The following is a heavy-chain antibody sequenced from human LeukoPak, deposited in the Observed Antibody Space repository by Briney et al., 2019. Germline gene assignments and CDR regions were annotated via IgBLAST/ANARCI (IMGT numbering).Heavy chain of an antibody. J-gene: IGHJ3*02. CDR3: VREGWQWLVHAFDI. Sequence: SETLSLTCTVSGGSISSSSHYWGWIRQPPGKGLEWIGNIYYSGCTYYKSSLKSRVTISVDTSKNQFSPKLSSVTAADTAVYYCVREGWQWLVHAFDIWGQGTMVTGSS. CDR1: GGSISSSSHY. V-gene: IGHV4-39*07. D-gene: IGHD6-19*01. CDR2: IYYSGCT.